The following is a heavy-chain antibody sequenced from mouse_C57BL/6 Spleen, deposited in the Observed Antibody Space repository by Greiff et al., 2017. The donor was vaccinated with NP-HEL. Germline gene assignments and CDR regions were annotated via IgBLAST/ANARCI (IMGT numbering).Heavy chain of an antibody. D-gene: IGHD4-1*01. J-gene: IGHJ2*01. CDR3: TRSPSWDDGFDY. Sequence: VQLQQSGAELVRPGASVTLSCKASGYTFTDYEMHWVKQTPVHGLEWIGAIDPETGGTAYNQKFKGKAILTADKSSSTAYMELRSLTSEDSAVYYGTRSPSWDDGFDYWGQGTTLTVSS. CDR1: GYTFTDYE. CDR2: IDPETGGT. V-gene: IGHV1-15*01.